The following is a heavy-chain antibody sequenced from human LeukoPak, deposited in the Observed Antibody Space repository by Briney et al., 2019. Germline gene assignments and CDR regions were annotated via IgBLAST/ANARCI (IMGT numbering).Heavy chain of an antibody. CDR1: GYTFTSYA. J-gene: IGHJ4*02. V-gene: IGHV1-18*01. D-gene: IGHD2-21*02. CDR2: ISTYSGNT. CDR3: ARGGSRVVTYGNFDY. Sequence: ASVKVSCTPSGYTFTSYALSWVRQAPGQGLEWKGWISTYSGNTNYAQKLQGRITMTIETSTSTAYMELRSLGSDDTAVYYCARGGSRVVTYGNFDYWGQGTLVTVSS.